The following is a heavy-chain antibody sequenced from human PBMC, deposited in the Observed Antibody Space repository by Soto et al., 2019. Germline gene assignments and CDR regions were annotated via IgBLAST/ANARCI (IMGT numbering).Heavy chain of an antibody. CDR1: GGSISSSSYY. CDR2: IYYSGST. D-gene: IGHD3-10*01. V-gene: IGHV4-39*01. Sequence: SETLSLTCTVSGGSISSSSYYWGWIRQPPGKGLEWIGSIYYSGSTYYNPSLKSRVTISVDTSKNQFSLKLSSVTAADTAVYYCARHREGSGSYYKGYNWFDPWGQGTLVTVSS. CDR3: ARHREGSGSYYKGYNWFDP. J-gene: IGHJ5*02.